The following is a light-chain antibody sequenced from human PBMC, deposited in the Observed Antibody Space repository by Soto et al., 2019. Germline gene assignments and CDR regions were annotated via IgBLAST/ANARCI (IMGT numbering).Light chain of an antibody. CDR3: NQYGYSPGLA. V-gene: IGKV3-20*01. Sequence: EIVLTQSPGTLSVSQGERATLSCRASQSVSGGYFAWYQQKPGQSPRLRIYSASRKSTGVPHRFSGSGSGTDFTITISGMEHQDFAVYYCNQYGYSPGLACGGGTKVEIK. CDR1: QSVSGGY. CDR2: SAS. J-gene: IGKJ4*01.